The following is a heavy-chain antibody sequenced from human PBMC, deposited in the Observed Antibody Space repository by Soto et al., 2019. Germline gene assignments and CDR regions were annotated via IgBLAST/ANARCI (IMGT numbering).Heavy chain of an antibody. D-gene: IGHD3-9*01. J-gene: IGHJ3*02. CDR1: GFTFSSYG. V-gene: IGHV3-33*01. CDR2: IWYDGSNK. CDR3: ARWRRDWSHAFDI. Sequence: GGSLRLSCAASGFTFSSYGMHWVRQAPGKGLEWVAVIWYDGSNKYYADSVKGRFTISRDNSKNTLYLQMNSLRAEDTAVYYCARWRRDWSHAFDIWGQGTMVTVSS.